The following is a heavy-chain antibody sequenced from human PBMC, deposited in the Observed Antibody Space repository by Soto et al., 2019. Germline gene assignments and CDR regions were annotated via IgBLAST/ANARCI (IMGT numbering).Heavy chain of an antibody. CDR3: TTVPAALAGRNWFDP. J-gene: IGHJ5*02. CDR1: GFTFSNAW. Sequence: GGSLRLSCAASGFTFSNAWMNWVRQAPGKGLEWVGRIKSKTDGGTTDYAAPVKGRFTISRDDSKNTLYLQMNSLKTEDTAVYYCTTVPAALAGRNWFDPWGQGTLVTVSS. D-gene: IGHD2-2*01. CDR2: IKSKTDGGTT. V-gene: IGHV3-15*07.